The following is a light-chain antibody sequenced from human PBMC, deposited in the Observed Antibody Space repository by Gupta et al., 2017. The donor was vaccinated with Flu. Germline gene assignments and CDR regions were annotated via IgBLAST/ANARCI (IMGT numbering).Light chain of an antibody. CDR3: SSYTSSSTPYV. J-gene: IGLJ1*01. CDR1: SSDVGGYNF. Sequence: QSALTQPASVSGSPGQSITISCTGTSSDVGGYNFVSWYQQRPGKAPKLMIYEVSNRPPGVSSRFSGSKSGNTASLTISGLQADDEADYYCSSYTSSSTPYVFGTGTKV. V-gene: IGLV2-14*01. CDR2: EVS.